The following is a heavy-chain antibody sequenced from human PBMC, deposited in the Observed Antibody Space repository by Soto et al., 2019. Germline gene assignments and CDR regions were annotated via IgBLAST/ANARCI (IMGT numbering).Heavy chain of an antibody. V-gene: IGHV4-39*01. CDR3: ARLGGGAFDN. CDR2: IXXXXXT. J-gene: IGHJ4*02. CDR1: GGSISSGTYY. Sequence: SETLSLTCTVSGGSISSGTYYWGWIRQPPGXGLEXIAXIXXXXXTXXXPPPKTRVTISVDTSKNQFYLTLSSVTAADTAVYYCARLGGGAFDNWGQGTPVTVSP. D-gene: IGHD3-3*01.